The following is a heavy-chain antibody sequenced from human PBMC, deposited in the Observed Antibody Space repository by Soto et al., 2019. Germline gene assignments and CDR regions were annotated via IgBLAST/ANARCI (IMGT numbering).Heavy chain of an antibody. CDR1: GGSITSYY. CDR2: IYYNGNI. J-gene: IGHJ4*02. D-gene: IGHD3-10*01. V-gene: IGHV4-59*01. Sequence: QVQLQESGPGLVKPLETLSLTCTVPGGSITSYYWSWVRQPPGKGLEWIGYIYYNGNINYNHSLKSRLTISLDTSKNQCSLRLSSVTAADTAVYYCATGRVYFGSEYWGQGTLVTVSS. CDR3: ATGRVYFGSEY.